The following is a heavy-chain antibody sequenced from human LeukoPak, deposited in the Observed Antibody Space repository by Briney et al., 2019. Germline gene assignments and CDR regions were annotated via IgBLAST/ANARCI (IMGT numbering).Heavy chain of an antibody. J-gene: IGHJ4*02. V-gene: IGHV3-30*04. Sequence: GGSLRLSCAASGFTFSNNAMHWVRQAPGKGLEWVSFIRFDGSDKYYADSVKGRFTISRDNAKNSLYLQMSSLRAEDTAVYYCARRLDCWGQGTLVTVSS. CDR2: IRFDGSDK. CDR1: GFTFSNNA. CDR3: ARRLDC.